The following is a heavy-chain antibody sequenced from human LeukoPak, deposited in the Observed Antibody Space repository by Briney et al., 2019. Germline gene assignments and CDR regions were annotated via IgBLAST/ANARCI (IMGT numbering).Heavy chain of an antibody. CDR3: ASLIGKEMAPHG. J-gene: IGHJ4*02. Sequence: PGGSLSLSCAASGFTFSRYTMTWVRQAPGKGLEWVSAISGSGSSTYYADSVKGRFTISRDNSKNTLYLQMNSLRAEDTAVYFCASLIGKEMAPHGWGQGTLVTVSS. CDR2: ISGSGSST. D-gene: IGHD5-24*01. V-gene: IGHV3-23*01. CDR1: GFTFSRYT.